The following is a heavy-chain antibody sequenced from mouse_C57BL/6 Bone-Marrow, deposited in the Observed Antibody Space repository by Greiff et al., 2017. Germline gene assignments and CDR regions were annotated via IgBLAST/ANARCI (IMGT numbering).Heavy chain of an antibody. Sequence: QVQLQPGAELVKPGASVKMSCKASGYTFTSYWITWVKQRPGQGLEWIGDIYPGSGSTNYNEKFKSKATLTVDTSSSPAYMQLSSLTSEDSAVYYCARGGHGDYWGQGTTLTVSS. CDR2: IYPGSGST. CDR1: GYTFTSYW. CDR3: ARGGHGDY. J-gene: IGHJ2*01. D-gene: IGHD3-1*01. V-gene: IGHV1-55*01.